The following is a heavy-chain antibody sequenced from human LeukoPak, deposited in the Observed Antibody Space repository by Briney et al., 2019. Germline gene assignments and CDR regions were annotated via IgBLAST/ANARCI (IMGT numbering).Heavy chain of an antibody. CDR2: IYNDGRT. CDR1: GFTFSSYA. V-gene: IGHV3-23*03. Sequence: SGGSLRLSCAASGFTFSSYAMSWVRQAPGKGLEWVSLIYNDGRTYYADSGKGRCTISRDNLKHVLYLQMNSLKVEDTALYYCARGLFLSGYLGAFDIWGQGTVVTVSS. D-gene: IGHD3-22*01. CDR3: ARGLFLSGYLGAFDI. J-gene: IGHJ3*02.